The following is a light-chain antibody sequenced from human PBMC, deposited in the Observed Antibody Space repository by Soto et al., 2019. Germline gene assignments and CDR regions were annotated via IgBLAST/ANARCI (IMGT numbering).Light chain of an antibody. CDR1: SSNIGAGYD. V-gene: IGLV1-40*01. J-gene: IGLJ2*01. CDR3: QSYDSSLSGFVV. CDR2: GNS. Sequence: QSALTHPPSVSGAPGQRVTISCTGSSSNIGAGYDVHWYQQLPGTAPKLLIYGNSNRPSGVPDRFSGSKSGTSASLAITGLQAEDEADYYCQSYDSSLSGFVVFGGGTKVTVL.